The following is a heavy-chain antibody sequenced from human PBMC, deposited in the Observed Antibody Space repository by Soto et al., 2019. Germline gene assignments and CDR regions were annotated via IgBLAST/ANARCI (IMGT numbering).Heavy chain of an antibody. CDR2: IKSRPHGGTT. J-gene: IGHJ4*02. V-gene: IGHV3-15*01. CDR3: MTCIVTAGESEVADC. CDR1: GFSVSSAW. D-gene: IGHD5-18*01. Sequence: EGQLVESGGGLVKPGGSLRLSCAASGFSVSSAWMTWVRQAPGKGLQWIGHIKSRPHGGTTDYNSPVKDRFIISRDDSTNTTYLYMSGLRSVETVVYYCMTCIVTAGESEVADCWGRGTLVTVSS.